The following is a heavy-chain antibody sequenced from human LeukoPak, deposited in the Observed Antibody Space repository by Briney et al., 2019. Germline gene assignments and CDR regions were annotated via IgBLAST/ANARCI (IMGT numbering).Heavy chain of an antibody. D-gene: IGHD1-26*01. V-gene: IGHV3-7*01. J-gene: IGHJ4*02. CDR2: IKGDESAR. CDR1: GFTFSSYW. CDR3: ASDVVGSLDY. Sequence: GGSLRLSCAVSGFTFSSYWMAWVRQAPGKGLEWVANIKGDESARHQADSVKGRFTISRDNTRNSLYLQMTNLRGDDTAVYYCASDVVGSLDYWGQGTLVTVSS.